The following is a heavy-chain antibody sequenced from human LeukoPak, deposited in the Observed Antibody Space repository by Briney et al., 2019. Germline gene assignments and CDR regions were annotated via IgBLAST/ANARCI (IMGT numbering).Heavy chain of an antibody. CDR3: AKDSVGYCSSTSCFDSAMDV. CDR2: ISYDGSNK. J-gene: IGHJ6*04. CDR1: RFTFSSDG. Sequence: GGSLRLSCAASRFTFSSDGMHCVRQAPGKGLEWVAVISYDGSNKYYADSVKGRFTISRDNSKNTLYLQMNSLRAEDTAVYYCAKDSVGYCSSTSCFDSAMDVRGKGTTVTVSS. V-gene: IGHV3-30*18. D-gene: IGHD2-2*01.